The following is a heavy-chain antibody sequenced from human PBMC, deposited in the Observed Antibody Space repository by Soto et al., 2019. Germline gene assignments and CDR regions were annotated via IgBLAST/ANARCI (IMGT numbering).Heavy chain of an antibody. CDR1: GYSFTSYW. V-gene: IGHV5-10-1*01. J-gene: IGHJ4*02. D-gene: IGHD6-13*01. CDR2: IDPSDSYT. CDR3: ARLQAAAGDNDLTFDY. Sequence: EVQLVQSGAEVKKPGESLRISCKGSGYSFTSYWISWVRQMPGKGLEWMGRIDPSDSYTNYSPSFQGHVTISADKSIXXAYLQWSGLKASDTAMYYCARLQAAAGDNDLTFDYWGQGTLVTVSS.